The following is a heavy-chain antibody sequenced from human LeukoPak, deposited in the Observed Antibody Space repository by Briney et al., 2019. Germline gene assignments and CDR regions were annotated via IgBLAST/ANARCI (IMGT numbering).Heavy chain of an antibody. Sequence: SVKVSCKASGYTFTSHYMHWVRQAPGPGLEWMGVTLTSSTTYAQKFQGRVTMTRDTSTSPVYIELSSLRSEDTAVYYCARAGYCSSTSCPFDYWGQGTLVTVSS. CDR1: GYTFTSHY. J-gene: IGHJ4*02. D-gene: IGHD2-2*03. CDR2: TLTSST. CDR3: ARAGYCSSTSCPFDY. V-gene: IGHV1-46*01.